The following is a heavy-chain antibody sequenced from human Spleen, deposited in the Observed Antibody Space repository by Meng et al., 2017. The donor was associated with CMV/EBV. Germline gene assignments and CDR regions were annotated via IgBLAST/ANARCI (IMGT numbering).Heavy chain of an antibody. V-gene: IGHV4-59*12. D-gene: IGHD2-15*01. J-gene: IGHJ4*02. CDR3: ARDRRHGGGHRV. Sequence: SETLSLTCTVSGGSISNYYWSWIRQPPGKGLEWIGSIYYSGSAYYNPSLKSRVSISVDTSKNQFSLKLSSVTAADTAVYYCARDRRHGGGHRVWGQGTLVTVSS. CDR1: GGSISNYY. CDR2: IYYSGSA.